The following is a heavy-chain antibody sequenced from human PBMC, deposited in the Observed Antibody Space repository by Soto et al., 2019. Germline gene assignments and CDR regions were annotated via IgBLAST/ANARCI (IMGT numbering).Heavy chain of an antibody. V-gene: IGHV3-74*01. CDR2: IDKVGTDS. Sequence: EVQLLESGGGLVKPGGSLRLACAASEFTFSGRSVQWVRQAPGKGLVWVSGIDKVGTDSTYADSVKGRFMSSRDNAKNTGYLQMNSLRVADTAVYYCARGWFGPGVWGKGTTVTVSS. CDR3: ARGWFGPGV. CDR1: EFTFSGRS. D-gene: IGHD3-10*01. J-gene: IGHJ6*03.